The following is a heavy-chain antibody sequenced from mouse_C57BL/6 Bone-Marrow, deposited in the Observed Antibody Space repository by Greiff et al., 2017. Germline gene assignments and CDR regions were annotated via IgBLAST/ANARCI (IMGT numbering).Heavy chain of an antibody. CDR2: INPNNGGT. Sequence: VQLQQSGPELVKPGASVKISCKASGYTFTDYYMNWVKQSHGKSLEWIGDINPNNGGTSYNQKFKGKATLTVDKSSSTAYMELRSLTSEDSAVYYCATYYDYGRLLMDYWGQGTSVTVSS. CDR3: ATYYDYGRLLMDY. J-gene: IGHJ4*01. CDR1: GYTFTDYY. D-gene: IGHD2-4*01. V-gene: IGHV1-26*01.